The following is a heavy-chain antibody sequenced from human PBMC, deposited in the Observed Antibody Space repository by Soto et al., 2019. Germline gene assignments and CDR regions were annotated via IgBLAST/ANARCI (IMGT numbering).Heavy chain of an antibody. CDR1: GFTFSSYG. Sequence: QVQLVESGGGVVQPGRSLRLSCAASGFTFSSYGMHWVRQAPGKGLEWVAVISYDGSNKYYADSVKGRFTISRDNSKNTLYLQMNSLRAEDTAVYYCAKEGSMHSGYDLNYYGMDVWGQGTTVTVSS. D-gene: IGHD5-12*01. CDR2: ISYDGSNK. J-gene: IGHJ6*02. CDR3: AKEGSMHSGYDLNYYGMDV. V-gene: IGHV3-30*18.